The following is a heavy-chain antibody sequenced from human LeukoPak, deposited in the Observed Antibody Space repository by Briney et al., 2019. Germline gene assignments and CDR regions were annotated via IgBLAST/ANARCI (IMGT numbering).Heavy chain of an antibody. Sequence: SETLSLTCTVSGGSISSGDYYWSWIRQPPGKGLEWIGYIYYSGSTYYNPCLKSRVTISVDTSKNQFSLKLSSVTAADTAVYYCARACDTAMVDYWGQGTLVTVSS. CDR1: GGSISSGDYY. CDR2: IYYSGST. CDR3: ARACDTAMVDY. D-gene: IGHD5-18*01. J-gene: IGHJ4*02. V-gene: IGHV4-30-4*08.